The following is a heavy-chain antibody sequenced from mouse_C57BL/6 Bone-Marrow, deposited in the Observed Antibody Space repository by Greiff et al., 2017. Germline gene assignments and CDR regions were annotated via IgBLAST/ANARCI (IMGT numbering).Heavy chain of an antibody. J-gene: IGHJ4*01. D-gene: IGHD2-1*01. V-gene: IGHV1-69*01. Sequence: QVQLKQPGAELVMPGASVKLSCKASGYTFTSYWMHWVNQRPGQGLEWIGEIDPSDSYTTYNQKFKGKSTLTVDKSSSTAYMQLSSQTSEDSAVYYCARRGNYFYAMDDWGKGTSVTVSS. CDR2: IDPSDSYT. CDR1: GYTFTSYW. CDR3: ARRGNYFYAMDD.